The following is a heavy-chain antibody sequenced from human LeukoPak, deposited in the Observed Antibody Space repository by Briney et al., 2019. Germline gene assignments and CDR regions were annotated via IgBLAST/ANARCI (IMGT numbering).Heavy chain of an antibody. Sequence: GRSLRLSCAGSGFNPRSYGMHWVRQAPGKGPEWVAVTRYDGSKTYYAESVKGRFTISRDDSKNTLYLQMNSLRAEDAAVYYCAKDVRGEAAAQDSWGQGTLVTVSS. V-gene: IGHV3-30*18. CDR1: GFNPRSYG. J-gene: IGHJ4*02. D-gene: IGHD6-13*01. CDR2: TRYDGSKT. CDR3: AKDVRGEAAAQDS.